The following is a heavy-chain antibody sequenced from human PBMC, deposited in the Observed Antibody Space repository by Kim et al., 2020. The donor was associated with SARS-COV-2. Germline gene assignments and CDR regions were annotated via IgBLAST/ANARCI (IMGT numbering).Heavy chain of an antibody. Sequence: SAKVSCKASGGTFSSYAISWVRQAPGQGLEWMGGIIPIFGTANYAQKFQGRVTITADESTSTAYMELSSLRSEDTAVYYCARDHPHRMVRGVDDAFDIWGQGTMVTVSS. CDR3: ARDHPHRMVRGVDDAFDI. J-gene: IGHJ3*02. CDR2: IIPIFGTA. D-gene: IGHD3-10*01. CDR1: GGTFSSYA. V-gene: IGHV1-69*13.